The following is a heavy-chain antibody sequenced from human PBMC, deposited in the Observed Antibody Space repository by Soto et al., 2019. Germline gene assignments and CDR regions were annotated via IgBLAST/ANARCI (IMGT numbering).Heavy chain of an antibody. CDR2: INWSTGVV. J-gene: IGHJ4*02. V-gene: IGHV3-9*01. CDR1: GFNFHNYA. CDR3: AIQDYDSGGSDS. D-gene: IGHD3-16*01. Sequence: EVQLVESGGGLVEPGRSLTVSCVGSGFNFHNYAMQWVRQVPGKGLEWVSGINWSTGVVGYADAVKGRFILSRDNAKNSLYLEMKSLRVEESAFYYCAIQDYDSGGSDSWVPGTLVTVSS.